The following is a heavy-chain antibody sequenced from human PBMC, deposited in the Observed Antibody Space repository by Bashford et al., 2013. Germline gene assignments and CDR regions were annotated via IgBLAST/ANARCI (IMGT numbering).Heavy chain of an antibody. CDR1: GYSFTSYW. Sequence: GESLKISCKGSGYSFTSYWIGWVRQMPGKGLEWMGIIYPGDSDTRYSPSFQGQVTISADKSISTAYLQWSSLKASDTAMYYCARRSGEEAAAGNFDYVGPGNPGHRLL. V-gene: IGHV5-51*01. J-gene: IGHJ4*02. D-gene: IGHD6-13*01. CDR2: IYPGDSDT. CDR3: ARRSGEEAAAGNFDY.